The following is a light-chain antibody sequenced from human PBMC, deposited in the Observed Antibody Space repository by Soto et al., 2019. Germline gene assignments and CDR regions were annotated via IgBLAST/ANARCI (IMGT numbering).Light chain of an antibody. V-gene: IGKV1-13*02. J-gene: IGKJ3*01. Sequence: AIQLTQSPSSLSASVGDRVTITCRASQGISSALAWYQQKPGKAPKLLIYDASSLESGVPSRFSGSGSGTDFTLTLSSLQPEDFATYYCQQFNSYPRRFTFGPGTKVDIK. CDR3: QQFNSYPRRFT. CDR2: DAS. CDR1: QGISSA.